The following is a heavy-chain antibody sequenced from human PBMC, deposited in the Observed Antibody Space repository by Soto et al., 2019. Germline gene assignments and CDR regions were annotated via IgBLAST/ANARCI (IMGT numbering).Heavy chain of an antibody. J-gene: IGHJ4*02. CDR2: IYYSGST. Sequence: QVQLQESGPGLVKPSETLSLTCTVSGGSISSYYWSWIRQPPGKGLEWIGYIYYSGSTNYNPSLKSRVTIPVDTSKNQSSLKLTSVPAADTAVYYCARRYGSCFDYWGQGTLVAVSS. V-gene: IGHV4-59*01. CDR1: GGSISSYY. CDR3: ARRYGSCFDY. D-gene: IGHD1-26*01.